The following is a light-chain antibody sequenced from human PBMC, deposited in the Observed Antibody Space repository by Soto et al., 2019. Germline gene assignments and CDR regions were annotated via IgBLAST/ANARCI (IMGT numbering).Light chain of an antibody. CDR1: SSDVGGYNY. CDR2: DVS. CDR3: SSYTSSSTVV. V-gene: IGLV2-14*01. J-gene: IGLJ2*01. Sequence: QSVLTQPASVSGSPGQSITISCTGTSSDVGGYNYVSWYQQHPGKAPKLMIYDVSNRPSGVSNRFSGSKSGNTAPLTISGLQAEDEADYYCSSYTSSSTVVFGGVTKVTVL.